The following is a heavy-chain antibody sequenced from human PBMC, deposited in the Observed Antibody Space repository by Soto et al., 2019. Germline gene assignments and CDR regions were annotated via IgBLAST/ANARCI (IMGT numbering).Heavy chain of an antibody. CDR2: IIPIFGTA. V-gene: IGHV1-69*06. CDR1: GGTFSSYA. D-gene: IGHD6-6*01. J-gene: IGHJ5*02. Sequence: QVQLVQSGAEVKKPGSSVKVSCKASGGTFSSYAISWVRQAPGQGLEWMGGIIPIFGTANYAQKFQGRVTITADKSTSTAYMELSSLRSEDTAVYYCARGGRSIAARGDWFDPWGQGTLVTVSS. CDR3: ARGGRSIAARGDWFDP.